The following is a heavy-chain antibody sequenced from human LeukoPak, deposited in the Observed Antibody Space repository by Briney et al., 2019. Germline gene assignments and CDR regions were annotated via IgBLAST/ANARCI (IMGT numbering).Heavy chain of an antibody. CDR2: INPNSGGT. J-gene: IGHJ4*02. CDR1: GYTFTGYY. V-gene: IGHV1-2*02. D-gene: IGHD1-1*01. CDR3: ARVITTGTTDY. Sequence: ASVKVSFKASGYTFTGYYMHWVRQAPGQGLEWMGWINPNSGGTNYAQKFQGRVTMTRDTSISTAYMELSRLRADDTAVYYCARVITTGTTDYWGQGTLVTVSS.